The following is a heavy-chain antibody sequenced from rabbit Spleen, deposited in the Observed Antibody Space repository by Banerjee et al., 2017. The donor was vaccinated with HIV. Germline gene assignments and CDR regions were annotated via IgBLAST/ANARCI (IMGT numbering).Heavy chain of an antibody. Sequence: QSLEESGGDLVKPGASLTLTCTASGVSFSDKDVMCWVRQAPGKGLEWIACINAATAKPVYATWAKGRFTISKTSSTTVTLQMTSLTVADTATYFCARDTGTSFSSYGMDLWGPGTLVTVS. V-gene: IGHV1S40*01. D-gene: IGHD7-1*01. CDR2: INAATAKP. CDR3: ARDTGTSFSSYGMDL. CDR1: GVSFSDKDV. J-gene: IGHJ6*01.